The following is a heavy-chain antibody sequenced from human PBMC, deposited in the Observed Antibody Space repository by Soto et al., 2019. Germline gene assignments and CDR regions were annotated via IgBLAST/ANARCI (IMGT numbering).Heavy chain of an antibody. V-gene: IGHV3-64D*08. J-gene: IGHJ4*02. CDR2: ISSNGGST. CDR1: GFTFSSYA. D-gene: IGHD3-16*02. CDR3: VKGSGNDYVWGSYRHFDY. Sequence: GGSLRLSCSASGFTFSSYAMHWVRQAPGKGLEYVSAISSNGGSTYYADSVKGRFTISRDNSKNTLYLQMSSLRAEDTAVYYCVKGSGNDYVWGSYRHFDYWGQGTLVTVSS.